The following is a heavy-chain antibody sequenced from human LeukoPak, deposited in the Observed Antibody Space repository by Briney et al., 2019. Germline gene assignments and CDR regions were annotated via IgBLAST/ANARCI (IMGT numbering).Heavy chain of an antibody. J-gene: IGHJ4*02. Sequence: PGGSPRLSSATSGFSFTDYPINWGPQAPEKRREWISNISTNYEGAKYAYYEDSLKGRVTISRDDGKNTIYLHMNSLRDDDTAVYYCATDQRYAFDYWGQGIMVTVSS. CDR2: ISTNYEGAKYA. CDR1: GFSFTDYP. D-gene: IGHD3-9*01. CDR3: ATDQRYAFDY. V-gene: IGHV3-48*02.